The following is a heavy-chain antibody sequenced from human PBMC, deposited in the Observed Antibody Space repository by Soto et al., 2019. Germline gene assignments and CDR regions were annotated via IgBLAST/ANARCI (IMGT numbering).Heavy chain of an antibody. D-gene: IGHD3-16*01. Sequence: QEILVESGGGVVQSGTSLRLSCAASGFTFSSFAMQWVRQAPGKGLEWVSVISFNGLSQFYADSVRGRVTVSRDNSKNTLYLQLDSLRPDDTAVYSCARGGRGLRGAFDVWGQGTEVSVS. CDR2: ISFNGLSQ. CDR1: GFTFSSFA. CDR3: ARGGRGLRGAFDV. V-gene: IGHV3-30*04. J-gene: IGHJ3*01.